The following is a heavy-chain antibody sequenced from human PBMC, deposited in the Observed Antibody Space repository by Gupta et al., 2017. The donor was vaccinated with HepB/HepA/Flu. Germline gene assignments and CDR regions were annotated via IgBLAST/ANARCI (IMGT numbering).Heavy chain of an antibody. D-gene: IGHD1-14*01. CDR3: VQPLAGGSTTMTSGWASGRGV. J-gene: IGHJ6*02. CDR1: GFTFSTYA. CDR2: VSARVNGR. Sequence: EVQLLESGGGLVQPGGSLRLTCAASGFTFSTYAMIWVRQAPGKGLEWVSGVSARVNGRYDSDPAKGRFTTARDNAKNTIFLQKNSLRVDDTAVYDCVQPLAGGSTTMTSGWASGRGVWARCPKLIVS. V-gene: IGHV3-23*01.